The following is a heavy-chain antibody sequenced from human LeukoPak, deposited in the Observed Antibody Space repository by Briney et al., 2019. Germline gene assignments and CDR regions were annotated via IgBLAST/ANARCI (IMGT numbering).Heavy chain of an antibody. CDR2: IKCKTDGGTT. V-gene: IGHV3-15*01. CDR3: ATLLYCSNTSCTNLDY. Sequence: GGSLRLSCAASGFSFNNAWMNWVRQAPGKGLEWVGRIKCKTDGGTTDYAAPVKGRFTISRDDSKNTLYLQMNSLKTEDTAVYYCATLLYCSNTSCTNLDYWGQGTLVTVSS. D-gene: IGHD2-2*01. J-gene: IGHJ4*02. CDR1: GFSFNNAW.